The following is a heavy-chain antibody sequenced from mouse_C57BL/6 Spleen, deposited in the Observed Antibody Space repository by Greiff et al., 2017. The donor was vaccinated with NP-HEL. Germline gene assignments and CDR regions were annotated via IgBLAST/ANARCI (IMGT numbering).Heavy chain of an antibody. D-gene: IGHD1-1*01. CDR2: IYPGDGDT. CDR1: GYAFSSSW. CDR3: ARETITTVVGFDY. V-gene: IGHV1-82*01. J-gene: IGHJ2*01. Sequence: QVQLQQSGPELVKPGASVKISCKASGYAFSSSWMNWVKQRPGKGLEWIGRIYPGDGDTNYNGKFKGKATLTADKSSSTAYMQLSSLTSEDSAVYFCARETITTVVGFDYWGQGTTLTVSS.